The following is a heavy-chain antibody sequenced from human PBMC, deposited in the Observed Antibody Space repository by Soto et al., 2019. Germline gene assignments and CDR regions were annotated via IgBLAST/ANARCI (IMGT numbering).Heavy chain of an antibody. CDR3: ARYSYGHFDY. CDR2: IYYSGST. D-gene: IGHD5-18*01. J-gene: IGHJ4*02. V-gene: IGHV4-59*08. CDR1: GGPISSYY. Sequence: SETLSLTCTVSGGPISSYYWSWIRQPPGKGLEWIGYIYYSGSTNYNPSLKSRVTISVDTSKNQFSLKLSSVTAADTAVYYCARYSYGHFDYWGQGTLVTVSS.